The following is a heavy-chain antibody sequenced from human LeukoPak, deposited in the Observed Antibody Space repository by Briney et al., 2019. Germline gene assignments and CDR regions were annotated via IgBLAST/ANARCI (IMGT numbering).Heavy chain of an antibody. V-gene: IGHV4-59*01. CDR1: GGSISSYY. CDR3: ARDLRDSSGSVDY. D-gene: IGHD6-6*01. CDR2: ISYSGST. Sequence: PSETLSLTCTVSGGSISSYYWSWIRQPPGKGLEWIGYISYSGSTNYNPSLKSRVTISLDTSKNQFSLKLSSVTAADTAVYYCARDLRDSSGSVDYWGQGTLVTVSS. J-gene: IGHJ4*02.